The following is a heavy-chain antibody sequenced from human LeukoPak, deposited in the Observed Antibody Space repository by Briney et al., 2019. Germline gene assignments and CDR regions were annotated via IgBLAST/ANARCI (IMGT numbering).Heavy chain of an antibody. CDR1: GYTFTGYY. Sequence: ASLKVSCKASGYTFTGYYMHWVRQAPGQGLEWMGWVNPNSGGTNYAQKFQGRVTMTRDTSISTAYMELSRLRSDDTAVYYCARVQWGLSFDYWGQGTLVTVSS. J-gene: IGHJ4*02. V-gene: IGHV1-2*02. D-gene: IGHD1-26*01. CDR2: VNPNSGGT. CDR3: ARVQWGLSFDY.